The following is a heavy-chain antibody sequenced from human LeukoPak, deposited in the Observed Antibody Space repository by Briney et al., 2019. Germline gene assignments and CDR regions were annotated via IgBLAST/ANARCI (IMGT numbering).Heavy chain of an antibody. D-gene: IGHD3-3*01. Sequence: SETLSLTCTVSGGSISSYYWSWIRQPPGKGLEWIGYIYYSGSTNYNPSLKSRVTISVDTSKNQFSLKLSSVTAADTAVYYCAREDPFWSGYYSVHWGQGTLVTVSS. CDR3: AREDPFWSGYYSVH. CDR2: IYYSGST. CDR1: GGSISSYY. V-gene: IGHV4-59*12. J-gene: IGHJ4*02.